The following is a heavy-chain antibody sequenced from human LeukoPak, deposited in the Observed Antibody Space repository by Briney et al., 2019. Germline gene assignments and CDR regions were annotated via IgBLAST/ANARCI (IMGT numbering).Heavy chain of an antibody. Sequence: PGGSLRLSCAASGFRFSDFSINWVRQAPGKGLEWVSYISSSDNIYYADSVKGRFTISRDNAKNSVWLQMNSLRVEDTAVYHCGRGNGDYGGVGFWGQGTLVTVSS. CDR1: GFRFSDFS. CDR2: ISSSDNI. CDR3: GRGNGDYGGVGF. D-gene: IGHD4-17*01. V-gene: IGHV3-48*01. J-gene: IGHJ4*02.